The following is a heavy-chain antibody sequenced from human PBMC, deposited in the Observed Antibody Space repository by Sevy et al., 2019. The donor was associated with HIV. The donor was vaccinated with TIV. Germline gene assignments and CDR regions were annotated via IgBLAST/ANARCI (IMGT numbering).Heavy chain of an antibody. V-gene: IGHV3-23*01. J-gene: IGHJ4*02. CDR2: LSFGCGEI. CDR1: GFTFSKYS. CDR3: AREGCTKPHDY. Sequence: RGSLRLSCAASGFTFSKYSMSWVRQPPGKGLEWVSTLSFGCGEIKYADSVKGRFTISRVNSKSSVYLQMNNLRPEDTAVHYCAREGCTKPHDYWGQGTLVIVSS. D-gene: IGHD2-8*01.